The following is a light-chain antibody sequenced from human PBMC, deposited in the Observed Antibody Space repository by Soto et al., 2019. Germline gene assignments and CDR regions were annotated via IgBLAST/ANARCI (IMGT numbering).Light chain of an antibody. V-gene: IGKV1-5*01. CDR2: DAP. Sequence: DIQMTQSPSTLSASVGDRVTITCRASQSISSWLAWYQQKPGKAPKLLIYDAPSLESGVPSRFSGSGSGTEFTLTISSLQPDDFATYYCQQYNSYPVAFGQGTKVEIK. CDR3: QQYNSYPVA. CDR1: QSISSW. J-gene: IGKJ1*01.